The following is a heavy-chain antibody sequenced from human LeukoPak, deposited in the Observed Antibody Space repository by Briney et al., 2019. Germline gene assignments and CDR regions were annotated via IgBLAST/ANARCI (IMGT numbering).Heavy chain of an antibody. CDR2: INHSGST. Sequence: SETLSLTCAVYGGSFSGYYWSWIRQPPGKGLEWIGEINHSGSTNYSPSLKSRVTISVDTSKNQFSLKLSSVTAADTAVYYCARRKPPDGLLWFGELMGFDPWGQGTLVTISS. CDR1: GGSFSGYY. V-gene: IGHV4-34*01. J-gene: IGHJ5*02. D-gene: IGHD3-10*01. CDR3: ARRKPPDGLLWFGELMGFDP.